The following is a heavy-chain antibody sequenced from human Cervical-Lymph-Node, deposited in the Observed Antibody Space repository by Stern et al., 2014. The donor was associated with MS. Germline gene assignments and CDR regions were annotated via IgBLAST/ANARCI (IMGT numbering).Heavy chain of an antibody. V-gene: IGHV3-7*01. CDR3: AREPYGMDV. Sequence: EVQLEESGGGLVQPGGSLRLSCAASGFTFSGHWMNWVRQAPGKGLEWVANIKQDGSEKYYVDSVKGRFTISRDNAKNSLYLQMNRLRAEDTAMYYCAREPYGMDVWGRGTTVTVSS. CDR1: GFTFSGHW. J-gene: IGHJ6*02. CDR2: IKQDGSEK.